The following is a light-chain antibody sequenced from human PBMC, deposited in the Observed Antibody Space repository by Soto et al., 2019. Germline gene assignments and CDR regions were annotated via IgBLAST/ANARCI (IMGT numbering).Light chain of an antibody. V-gene: IGKV3-11*01. CDR1: QSISYF. J-gene: IGKJ4*01. Sequence: EIVLTQSQATLSLSPGERATLSFRASQSISYFLAWYQQKPGQTPRLLIYDASNRATGVPARFSGSGSGTDFTLTISSLEPEDFAVYYCHQRTSWPLTFGGGTKVDI. CDR3: HQRTSWPLT. CDR2: DAS.